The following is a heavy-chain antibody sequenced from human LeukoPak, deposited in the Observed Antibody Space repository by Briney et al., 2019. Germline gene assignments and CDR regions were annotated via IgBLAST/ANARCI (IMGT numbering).Heavy chain of an antibody. CDR2: INPNSGGT. Sequence: ASVKVSCKASGYTFTGYYMHWVRQAPGQGLEWMGWINPNSGGTNYAQKFQGRVTMTRDTSISTAYMELSRLRSDDTAVYYCASAYYDILTGYYPGDDYWGQGTLVTVSS. CDR1: GYTFTGYY. V-gene: IGHV1-2*02. J-gene: IGHJ4*02. CDR3: ASAYYDILTGYYPGDDY. D-gene: IGHD3-9*01.